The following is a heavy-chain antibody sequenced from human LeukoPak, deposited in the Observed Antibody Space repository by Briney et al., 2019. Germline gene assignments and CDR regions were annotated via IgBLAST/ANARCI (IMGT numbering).Heavy chain of an antibody. CDR2: INPSGGST. D-gene: IGHD5-12*01. CDR3: ARDWSGYAS. J-gene: IGHJ3*01. V-gene: IGHV1-46*01. Sequence: LEWMGIINPSGGSTSYAQRFQGRVTMTRDTSTSTAYMELSSLRSEDTAVYYCARDWSGYASWGQGTMVTVSS.